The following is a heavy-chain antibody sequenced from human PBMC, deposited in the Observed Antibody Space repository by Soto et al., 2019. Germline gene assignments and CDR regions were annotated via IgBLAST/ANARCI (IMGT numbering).Heavy chain of an antibody. J-gene: IGHJ4*02. CDR1: GFTFSNAW. CDR2: IKSKTDGGTT. CDR3: ATDEARWQICLGS. D-gene: IGHD3-10*01. Sequence: PGGSLRLSCTASGFTFSNAWMTWVRQAPGKGLEWVGRIKSKTDGGTTDHAAPVKDRFSISRDDSTNTLYLQLNSLTIEDTAVYYCATDEARWQICLGSWGRGTLVTAPQ. V-gene: IGHV3-15*01.